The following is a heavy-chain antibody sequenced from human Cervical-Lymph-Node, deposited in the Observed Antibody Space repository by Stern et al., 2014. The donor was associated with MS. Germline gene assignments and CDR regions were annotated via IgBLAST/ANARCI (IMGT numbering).Heavy chain of an antibody. Sequence: QLQLQESGPGQVRPSQTLSLTCTVSGGSINSGAYYWNWIRQSAGKGLEWIGHIYSSGYTNYNPSHKSRATIAIDTPRNQSSLKVTSVTAADTAVYYCAKESGTVAAWGQGTLVTVSS. CDR1: GGSINSGAYY. D-gene: IGHD4-23*01. CDR2: IYSSGYT. J-gene: IGHJ4*02. CDR3: AKESGTVAA. V-gene: IGHV4-61*02.